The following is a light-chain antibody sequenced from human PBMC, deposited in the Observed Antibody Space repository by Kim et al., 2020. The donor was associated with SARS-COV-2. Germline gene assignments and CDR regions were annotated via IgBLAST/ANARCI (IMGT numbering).Light chain of an antibody. CDR1: QGISSF. V-gene: IGKV1-9*01. CDR3: QHLHSYPIT. J-gene: IGKJ5*01. CDR2: AAA. Sequence: IQLTQSPSSLSASVGDRVTITCRASQGISSFLAWYQQKPGKAPKLLIYAAATLQSGVPSRFSGSGSGTDFTLTISNLQPEDFATYYCQHLHSYPITFGRGTRLEI.